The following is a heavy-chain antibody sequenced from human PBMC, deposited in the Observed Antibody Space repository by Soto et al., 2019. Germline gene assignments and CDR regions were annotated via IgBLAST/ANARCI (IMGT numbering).Heavy chain of an antibody. CDR3: ARKLELRGSYYYYYDMDV. J-gene: IGHJ6*02. V-gene: IGHV1-2*02. Sequence: ASVKVSCKASGYTFTDYYMHWVRQAPGQGLEWMGWINPNSGGTNYAQKFQGRVTMTRDTSISTAYMELSRLRSDDTAVYYCARKLELRGSYYYYYDMDVWGQGTTVTVSS. CDR2: INPNSGGT. D-gene: IGHD1-7*01. CDR1: GYTFTDYY.